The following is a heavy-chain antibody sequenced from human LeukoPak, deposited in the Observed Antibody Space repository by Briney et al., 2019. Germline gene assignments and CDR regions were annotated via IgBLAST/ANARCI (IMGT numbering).Heavy chain of an antibody. CDR3: AGAEVTMIVDY. Sequence: SETLSLTCTVSGGSISSGSYYWSWIRQPAGKGLERIGRIYTSGSTNYNPSLKSRVTISVDTSKNQFSLKLSSVTAADTAVYYCAGAEVTMIVDYWGQGTLVTVSS. CDR2: IYTSGST. V-gene: IGHV4-61*02. J-gene: IGHJ4*02. CDR1: GGSISSGSYY. D-gene: IGHD3-22*01.